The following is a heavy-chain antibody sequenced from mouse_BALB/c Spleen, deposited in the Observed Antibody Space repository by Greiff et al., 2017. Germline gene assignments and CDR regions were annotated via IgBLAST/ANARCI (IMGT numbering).Heavy chain of an antibody. D-gene: IGHD2-4*01. CDR1: GYTFTDYA. J-gene: IGHJ3*01. CDR3: ARDYDSAWFAY. V-gene: IGHV1S137*01. Sequence: VQLQESGAELVRPGVSVKISCKGSGYTFTDYALHWVKQSHAKSLVWIGVISTYFGDASYNQKFKGKATMTVDKSSSTAYMELARLTSEDSAIYYCARDYDSAWFAYWGQGTLVTVSA. CDR2: ISTYFGDA.